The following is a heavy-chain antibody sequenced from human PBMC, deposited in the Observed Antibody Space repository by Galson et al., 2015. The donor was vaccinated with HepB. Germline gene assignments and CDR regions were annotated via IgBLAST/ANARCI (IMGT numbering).Heavy chain of an antibody. D-gene: IGHD3-16*01. CDR1: GFTFSSYA. V-gene: IGHV3-30-3*01. Sequence: SLRLSCAASGFTFSSYAMHWVRQAPGKGLEWVAVISYDGSNKYYADSVKGRFTISRDNSKNTLYLQMNSLRAEDTDVYYCARDLWMRYLGGSSGHLAEWGQGTLVTVSS. CDR3: ARDLWMRYLGGSSGHLAE. J-gene: IGHJ4*02. CDR2: ISYDGSNK.